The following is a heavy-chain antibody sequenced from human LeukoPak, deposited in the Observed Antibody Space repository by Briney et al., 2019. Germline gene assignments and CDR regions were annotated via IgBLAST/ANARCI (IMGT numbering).Heavy chain of an antibody. D-gene: IGHD4-11*01. Sequence: GGSLRLSCAASGFTFSSYGMSWVRQAPGKGLEWVSAISGSGGSTYYADSVKGRFTISRDNAKNSLYLQMNSLRAEDTAVYYCTSGGDMTTVTWFDPWGPGTLVTVSS. CDR3: TSGGDMTTVTWFDP. J-gene: IGHJ5*02. CDR2: ISGSGGST. CDR1: GFTFSSYG. V-gene: IGHV3-23*01.